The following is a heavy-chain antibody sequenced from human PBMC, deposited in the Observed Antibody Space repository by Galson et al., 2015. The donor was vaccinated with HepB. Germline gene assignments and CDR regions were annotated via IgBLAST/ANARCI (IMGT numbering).Heavy chain of an antibody. D-gene: IGHD3-16*02. CDR1: GFTFSNAW. CDR3: TTGYDYVWGSYQGHDY. V-gene: IGHV3-15*01. CDR2: IKSKTDGGTT. J-gene: IGHJ4*02. Sequence: SLRLSCAASGFTFSNAWMSWVRQAPGKGLEWVGRIKSKTDGGTTDYAAPVKGRFTISRDDSKNTLYLQMNSLKTEDTAVYYCTTGYDYVWGSYQGHDYWGQGTLVTVSS.